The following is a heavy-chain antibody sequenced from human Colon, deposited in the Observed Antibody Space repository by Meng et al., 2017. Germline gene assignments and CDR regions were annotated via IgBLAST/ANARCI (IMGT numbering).Heavy chain of an antibody. CDR2: VYSSGKT. D-gene: IGHD1-1*01. V-gene: IGHV4-59*01. J-gene: IGHJ5*02. CDR1: GVSMSSYY. CDR3: ARGRRYNWNDEGPSSFEH. Sequence: SETLSLTCSVSGVSMSSYYWTWIRQPPGKVPEWIGYVYSSGKTSYNPSLKNRVTISVDTSKKQFSLNLKSVSAADTAVYYCARGRRYNWNDEGPSSFEHWGQGILVTVSS.